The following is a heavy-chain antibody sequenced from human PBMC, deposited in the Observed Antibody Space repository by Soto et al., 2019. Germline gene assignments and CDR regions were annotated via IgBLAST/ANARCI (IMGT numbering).Heavy chain of an antibody. Sequence: PGGSLRLSCAASGFTFSSYAMHWVRQAPGKGLEWVAVISYDGSNKYYADSVKGRFTISRDNSKNTLYLQMNSLRAEDTAVYYCARAEAVYNWFDPWGQGTLVTVSS. D-gene: IGHD6-19*01. CDR3: ARAEAVYNWFDP. CDR1: GFTFSSYA. V-gene: IGHV3-30-3*01. J-gene: IGHJ5*02. CDR2: ISYDGSNK.